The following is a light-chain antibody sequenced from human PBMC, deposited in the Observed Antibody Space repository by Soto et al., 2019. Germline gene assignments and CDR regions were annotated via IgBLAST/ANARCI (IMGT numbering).Light chain of an antibody. CDR3: QQRSNWPVT. J-gene: IGKJ1*01. Sequence: EIVLTQSPATLSLSPGERATLSCRASQSVSSYLAWYQHKPGQDPRLRMYDASTRATGVPARFSASGSGTDFTLTISSRQPEDVSVYYCQQRSNWPVTFGQGTKVEIK. V-gene: IGKV3-11*01. CDR2: DAS. CDR1: QSVSSY.